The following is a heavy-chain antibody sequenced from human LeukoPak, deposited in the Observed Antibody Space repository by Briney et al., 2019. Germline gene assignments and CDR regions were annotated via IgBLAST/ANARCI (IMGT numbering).Heavy chain of an antibody. CDR1: GFTFSGYA. Sequence: GGSLRLSCAASGFTFSGYAMSWVRQAPGKGLEWVSSISSSSTYIYYADSLKGRFTISRDNAKNSLYLQMNSLRVEDTAVYYCAKGNFGDYGADYWGQGTLVTVSS. CDR2: ISSSSTYI. V-gene: IGHV3-21*01. CDR3: AKGNFGDYGADY. J-gene: IGHJ4*02. D-gene: IGHD4-17*01.